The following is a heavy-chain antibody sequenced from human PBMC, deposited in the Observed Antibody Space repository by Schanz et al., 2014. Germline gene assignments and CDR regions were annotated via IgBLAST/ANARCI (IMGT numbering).Heavy chain of an antibody. CDR1: GFTFSYYY. Sequence: VQLVESGGCLVQPGGSLRLSCAASGFTFSYYYMSWIRQAPGKGLEWISSMYINSGSTQYADSVKGRFIISRDSSKNTLFLQMNSLRAEDTAVYYCVRMGRYSDSFDHWGQGTLVTVSS. V-gene: IGHV3-66*01. CDR3: VRMGRYSDSFDH. CDR2: MYINSGST. J-gene: IGHJ4*02. D-gene: IGHD1-26*01.